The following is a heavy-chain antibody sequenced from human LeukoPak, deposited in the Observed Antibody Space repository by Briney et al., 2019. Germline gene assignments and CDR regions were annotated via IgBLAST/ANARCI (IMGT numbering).Heavy chain of an antibody. CDR2: ISGSGGST. Sequence: GGSLRLSCAASGFTFSSYAMSWVRQAPGKGLEWVSVISGSGGSTHYTDPVKGRFTISRDNSKNTLYLQMNSLRAEDTAVYYCAKDGGYSYGYAFDIWGQGTMVTVSS. D-gene: IGHD5-18*01. J-gene: IGHJ3*02. CDR1: GFTFSSYA. V-gene: IGHV3-23*01. CDR3: AKDGGYSYGYAFDI.